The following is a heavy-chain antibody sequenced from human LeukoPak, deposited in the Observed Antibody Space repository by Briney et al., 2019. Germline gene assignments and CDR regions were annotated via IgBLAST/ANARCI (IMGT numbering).Heavy chain of an antibody. V-gene: IGHV4-4*02. CDR3: ARAGPYSSGWYKALDY. Sequence: PGGSLRLSCAASGFTFSSYDMSWVRQPPGKGLEWIGEIYHSGSTNYNPSLKSRVTISVDKSKNQFSLKLSSVTAADTAVYYCARAGPYSSGWYKALDYWGQGTLVTVSS. J-gene: IGHJ4*02. D-gene: IGHD6-19*01. CDR1: GFTFSSYDM. CDR2: IYHSGST.